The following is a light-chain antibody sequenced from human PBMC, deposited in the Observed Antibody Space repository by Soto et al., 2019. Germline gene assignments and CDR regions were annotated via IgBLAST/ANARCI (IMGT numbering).Light chain of an antibody. CDR1: RGINNY. CDR3: QQYDTFPRT. Sequence: DIQMTQSPSPLSASVGDRVTITCRASRGINNYLSWFQQKPGKAPKSLIYAAFSLHTGVPSKFSGNASGTDFTLTISSLQPEDFATYYCQQYDTFPRTFGQGTKVEIK. J-gene: IGKJ1*01. V-gene: IGKV1-16*02. CDR2: AAF.